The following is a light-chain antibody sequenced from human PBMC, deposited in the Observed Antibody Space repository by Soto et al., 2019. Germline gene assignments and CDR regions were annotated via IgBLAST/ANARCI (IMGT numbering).Light chain of an antibody. CDR2: EVN. V-gene: IGLV2-11*01. CDR1: GSDVGDSSH. Sequence: QSALTQPRSVSGSPGQSVTISCTATGSDVGDSSHVSWYQRHPGKAPKLMIYEVNNRPSGVPDRFSGSKSGSTASLTISGLQAEDEAEYYCCLSPGSLTWVLGGGTKLIVL. CDR3: CLSPGSLTWV. J-gene: IGLJ3*02.